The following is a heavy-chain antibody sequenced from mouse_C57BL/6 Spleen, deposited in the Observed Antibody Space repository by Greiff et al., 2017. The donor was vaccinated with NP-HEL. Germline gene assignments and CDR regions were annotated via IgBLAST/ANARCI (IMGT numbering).Heavy chain of an antibody. CDR2: INPGSGGT. V-gene: IGHV1-54*01. D-gene: IGHD1-1*01. CDR1: GYAFTNYL. Sequence: QVQLQQSGAELVRPGTSVKVSCKASGYAFTNYLIEWVKQRPGQGLEWIGVINPGSGGTNYNEKFKGKATLTADKFSSTAYMQLSSLTSEDSAVYFCARRAYGSSYGYYAMDYWGQGTSVTVSS. J-gene: IGHJ4*01. CDR3: ARRAYGSSYGYYAMDY.